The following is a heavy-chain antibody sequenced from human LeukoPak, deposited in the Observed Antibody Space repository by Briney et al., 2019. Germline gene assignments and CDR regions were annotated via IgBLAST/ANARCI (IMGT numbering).Heavy chain of an antibody. V-gene: IGHV4-4*02. CDR3: ARDSVYSGSSLDY. J-gene: IGHJ4*02. CDR1: GGSISSSNW. CDR2: IYYSGST. D-gene: IGHD1-26*01. Sequence: SETLSLTCAVSGGSISSSNWWSWVRQPPGKGLEWIGYIYYSGSTYYNPSLKSRITISVDTSKNQFSLKLSSVTAADTAVYYCARDSVYSGSSLDYWGQGTLVTVSS.